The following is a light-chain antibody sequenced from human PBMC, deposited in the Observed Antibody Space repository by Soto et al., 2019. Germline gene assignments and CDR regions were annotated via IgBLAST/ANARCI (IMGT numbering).Light chain of an antibody. CDR1: SSDVGGYNY. CDR3: SSYTVISTLYV. CDR2: EVS. V-gene: IGLV2-14*01. J-gene: IGLJ1*01. Sequence: QSVLTQPASVSGSPGQSITISCTGTSSDVGGYNYVSWYQQHPGKAPKLMIYEVSNRPSGVSDRFSGSKSGNTASLTISGLQAEDEADYYCSSYTVISTLYVFGTGTQLTVL.